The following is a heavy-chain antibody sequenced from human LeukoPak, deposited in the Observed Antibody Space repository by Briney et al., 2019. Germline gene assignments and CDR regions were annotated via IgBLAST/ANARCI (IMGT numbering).Heavy chain of an antibody. CDR3: AREGNYYDSSGYPNRFFDY. J-gene: IGHJ4*02. D-gene: IGHD3-22*01. CDR2: ISSSSSYI. CDR1: GFTFSSYS. Sequence: GGSLRLSCAASGFTFSSYSMNWVRQAPGKGLEWVSSISSSSSYIYYADSVKGRFTISRDNAKNSLYLQMNSLRAEDTAVYYCAREGNYYDSSGYPNRFFDYWGQGTLVTVSS. V-gene: IGHV3-21*04.